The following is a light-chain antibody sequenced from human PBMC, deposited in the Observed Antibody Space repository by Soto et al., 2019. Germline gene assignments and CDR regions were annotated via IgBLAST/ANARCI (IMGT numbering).Light chain of an antibody. J-gene: IGLJ1*01. CDR1: RSDIGTNY. CDR3: ASWDDSLNGPV. V-gene: IGLV1-47*02. Sequence: QSVLTQPPSASGTPGQRVVISCSGSRSDIGTNYVYWYQQVPGTAPKLLIYSNDQRPSGVPDRYSASKSGTSASLAISGLRSEDESDYYCASWDDSLNGPVFXTGTKLTVL. CDR2: SND.